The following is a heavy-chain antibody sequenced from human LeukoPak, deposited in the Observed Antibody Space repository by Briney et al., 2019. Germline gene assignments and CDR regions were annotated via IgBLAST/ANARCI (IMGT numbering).Heavy chain of an antibody. Sequence: PSETLSLTCTVSGGSISSYYWSWIRQPPGKGLEWIGYIYYSGSTNYNPSLKSRVTISVDTSKNQFSLKLSSVTAEDTAVYYCARGDTAMTIDAFDIWGQGTMVTVSS. D-gene: IGHD5-18*01. V-gene: IGHV4-59*01. J-gene: IGHJ3*02. CDR2: IYYSGST. CDR1: GGSISSYY. CDR3: ARGDTAMTIDAFDI.